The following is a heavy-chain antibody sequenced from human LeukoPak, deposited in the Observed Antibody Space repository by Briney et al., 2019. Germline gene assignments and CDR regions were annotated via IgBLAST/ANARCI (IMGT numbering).Heavy chain of an antibody. Sequence: GGSLRLSCAASGFAFSSYWMHWVRQVPGKGLVWVSRINPGGSSTAYADSVKGRFTISRDNAKNTLYLQMDSLRAEDTAIYYCARSNQADDYWGQGTLVTVSS. V-gene: IGHV3-74*01. D-gene: IGHD1-14*01. CDR2: INPGGSST. CDR1: GFAFSSYW. J-gene: IGHJ4*02. CDR3: ARSNQADDY.